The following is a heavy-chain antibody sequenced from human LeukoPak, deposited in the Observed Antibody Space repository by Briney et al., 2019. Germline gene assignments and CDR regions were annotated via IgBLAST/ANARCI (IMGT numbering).Heavy chain of an antibody. CDR1: GFTFSNYA. CDR2: ISDSGTNT. D-gene: IGHD1-26*01. J-gene: IGHJ4*02. CDR3: AKDSGSFDY. V-gene: IGHV3-23*01. Sequence: GGSLRLSCAASGFTFSNYAMAWVRQAPGKGLEWVSAISDSGTNTYYADSVKGRFTVSRGNSKNTLYLQMNSLRAEDTAVYYCAKDSGSFDYWGQGTLVTVSS.